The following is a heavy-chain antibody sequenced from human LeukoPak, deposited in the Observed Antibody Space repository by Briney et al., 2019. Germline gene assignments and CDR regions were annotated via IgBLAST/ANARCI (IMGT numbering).Heavy chain of an antibody. V-gene: IGHV3-7*01. D-gene: IGHD3-16*01. CDR2: INQDGSEK. CDR3: ARGIWVAF. J-gene: IGHJ4*02. Sequence: TGGSLRLSCAASGFTFNSYWMGWVRQAPGKGLEWVANINQDGSEKLYVDSVKGRFTISRDNAKNSVYLQMNSLRVEDTAVYYCARGIWVAFRGQGALVTVSS. CDR1: GFTFNSYW.